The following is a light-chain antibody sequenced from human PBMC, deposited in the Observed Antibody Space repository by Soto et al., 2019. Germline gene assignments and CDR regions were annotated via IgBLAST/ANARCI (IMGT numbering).Light chain of an antibody. CDR2: KAS. CDR3: QQYNSYSQT. V-gene: IGKV1-5*03. CDR1: QSISSW. Sequence: DIQMTQSPSTLSASVGDRVTITCRASQSISSWLAWYQHKPGKAPKLLIYKASSLESVVPSRFSGSGSGTEFTLTISSLQPDDFATYYCQQYNSYSQTYGQWTKVEIK. J-gene: IGKJ1*01.